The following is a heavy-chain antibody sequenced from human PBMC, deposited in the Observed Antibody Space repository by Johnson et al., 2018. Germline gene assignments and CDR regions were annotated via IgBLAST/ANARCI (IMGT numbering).Heavy chain of an antibody. Sequence: QVQLQESGPGLVKPSQTLSLTCIVSGGSITSGDYYWGWIRQPPGKCLEWVGYIFHSGITYYNPSLKSRATISVDTSKNQFSLKLNSVTAADTAVYYCARTFGDYNFLPFVVWGQGTMVTVSS. CDR1: GGSITSGDYY. CDR2: IFHSGIT. V-gene: IGHV4-30-4*01. J-gene: IGHJ3*01. CDR3: ARTFGDYNFLPFVV. D-gene: IGHD4-17*01.